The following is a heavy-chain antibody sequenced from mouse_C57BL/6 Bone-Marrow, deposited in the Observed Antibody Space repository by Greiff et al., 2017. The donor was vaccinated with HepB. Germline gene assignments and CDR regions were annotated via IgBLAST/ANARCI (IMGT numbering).Heavy chain of an antibody. D-gene: IGHD1-1*01. V-gene: IGHV3-5*01. CDR3: AREKDGSSLDY. J-gene: IGHJ2*01. CDR2: IYYSGTI. CDR1: GISITTGNYR. Sequence: VQLQQSGPGLVKPSQTVFLTCTVTGISITTGNYRWSWIRQFPGNKLEWIGYIYYSGTITYNPSLTSRTTITRDTPKNQFFLEMNSLTAEDTATYYCAREKDGSSLDYWGQGTTLTVSS.